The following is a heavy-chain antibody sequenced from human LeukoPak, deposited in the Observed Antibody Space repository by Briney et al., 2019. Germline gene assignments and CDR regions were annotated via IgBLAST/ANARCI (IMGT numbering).Heavy chain of an antibody. D-gene: IGHD1-26*01. CDR1: GFTFSSYA. Sequence: GGSLRLSCAASGFTFSSYAMHWVRQAPGKGLEWVAVISYDGSNKYYADSVKGRFTISRDNSKNTLYLQMNSLRAEDTAVYYCAKERGNPIYATSGSYRGYWGQGTLVTVSS. V-gene: IGHV3-30-3*01. J-gene: IGHJ4*02. CDR2: ISYDGSNK. CDR3: AKERGNPIYATSGSYRGY.